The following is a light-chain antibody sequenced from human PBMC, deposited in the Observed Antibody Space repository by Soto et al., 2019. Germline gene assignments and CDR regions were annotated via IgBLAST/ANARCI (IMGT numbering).Light chain of an antibody. J-gene: IGKJ1*01. CDR2: GAS. CDR1: QSIPSS. V-gene: IGKV3-15*01. CDR3: QQYNKWPPWT. Sequence: EIVMTQSPATLSVYPGARATVSCRASQSIPSSLAWYQQKPGQAPRLLIYGASTRATGIPPRFSGSGSGTESTLTISSLQPEDFAGYYCQQYNKWPPWTVGQGTKFDIK.